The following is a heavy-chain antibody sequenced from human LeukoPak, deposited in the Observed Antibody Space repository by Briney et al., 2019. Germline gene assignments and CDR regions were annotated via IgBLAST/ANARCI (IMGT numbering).Heavy chain of an antibody. D-gene: IGHD2-2*02. CDR2: ISGSGGSS. V-gene: IGHV3-23*01. CDR3: AREGYCSSTSCYTLGDAFDI. CDR1: GFAFSSYA. Sequence: PGGSLRLSCAVSGFAFSSYAMSWVRQGPGKGLEWVSSISGSGGSSYYADSVKGRFTTSRDNSKNTLYLQMNSLRAEDTAVYYCAREGYCSSTSCYTLGDAFDIWGQGTMVTVSS. J-gene: IGHJ3*02.